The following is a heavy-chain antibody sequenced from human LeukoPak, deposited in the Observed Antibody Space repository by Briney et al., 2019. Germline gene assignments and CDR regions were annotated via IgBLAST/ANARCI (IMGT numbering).Heavy chain of an antibody. CDR3: AKVPYSDYGSGRPPFMDV. V-gene: IGHV3-23*01. CDR1: GFTFSDYA. D-gene: IGHD3-10*01. Sequence: GGSLRLSCGASGFTFSDYAMSWVRQAPGRGLDWDSTVSYSGSSTYYADSVKGRFTISRDNSKNTLYLQMDSLRVEDTAIYYCAKVPYSDYGSGRPPFMDVWGQGTTVAVSS. J-gene: IGHJ6*02. CDR2: VSYSGSST.